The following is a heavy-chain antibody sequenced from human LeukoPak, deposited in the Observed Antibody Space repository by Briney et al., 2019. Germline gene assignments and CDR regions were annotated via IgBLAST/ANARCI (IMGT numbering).Heavy chain of an antibody. V-gene: IGHV4-30-2*01. CDR1: GASISSGVYS. Sequence: SETLSLTCSVSGASISSGVYSWRWIRQPPGKGLEWIGYIYHSGSAYYNPSLKSRVTILVDRSKNQFSLELSSVTAADTAVYYCARVVGGYRLDYWGQGTLVTVSS. D-gene: IGHD5-12*01. J-gene: IGHJ4*02. CDR2: IYHSGSA. CDR3: ARVVGGYRLDY.